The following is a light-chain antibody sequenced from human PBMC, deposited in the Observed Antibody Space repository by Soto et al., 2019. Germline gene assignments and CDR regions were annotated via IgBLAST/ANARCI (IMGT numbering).Light chain of an antibody. V-gene: IGLV2-14*01. Sequence: QSALTQPASVSGSPGQSITISCTGTISDVGGYNYVSWYQQHPGKAPKLMIYDVSNRPSGVSNRFSGSKSGNTASLTISGLQAEDEADYYCRSYTSSSTLVVFGGGTKVTVL. CDR2: DVS. J-gene: IGLJ2*01. CDR3: RSYTSSSTLVV. CDR1: ISDVGGYNY.